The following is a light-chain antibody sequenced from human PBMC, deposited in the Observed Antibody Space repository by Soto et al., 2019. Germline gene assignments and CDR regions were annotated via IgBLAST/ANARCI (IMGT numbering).Light chain of an antibody. V-gene: IGLV2-8*01. CDR3: TSYVGSDIWV. CDR2: EVS. CDR1: SSDVGAYKY. Sequence: QSALTQPPSASGSPGQSVTISCTGTSSDVGAYKYVSWYQQYPGKAPKLMIYEVSKRPSGVPDRFSGFKSGNTASLTVSGLQDEDEADYYCTSYVGSDIWVFGGGTKVTVL. J-gene: IGLJ3*02.